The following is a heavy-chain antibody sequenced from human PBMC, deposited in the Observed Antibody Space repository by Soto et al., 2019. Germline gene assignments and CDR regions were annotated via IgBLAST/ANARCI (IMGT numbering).Heavy chain of an antibody. CDR2: IWYDGSNK. J-gene: IGHJ4*02. D-gene: IGHD1-26*01. CDR1: GFTFSSYG. V-gene: IGHV3-33*01. Sequence: PGGSLRLSCAASGFTFSSYGMHWVRQAPGKGLEWVAVIWYDGSNKYYADSVKGRFTISRDNSKNTLYLQMNSLRAEDTAVYYCAREMRSGPGSDYWGQGTLVTVSS. CDR3: AREMRSGPGSDY.